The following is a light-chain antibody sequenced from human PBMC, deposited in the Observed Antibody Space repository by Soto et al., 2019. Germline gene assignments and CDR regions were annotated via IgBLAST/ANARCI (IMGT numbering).Light chain of an antibody. CDR1: QGIRNY. V-gene: IGKV1-9*01. J-gene: IGKJ1*01. CDR3: QQYTDWPLT. Sequence: DIQLTQSPSFLSASVGDRVTXTCXASQGIRNYLAWYQQKPGKAPKLLIYAASSLQSGVPSRFSGSGSGTDFTLTISSLQPEDFAVYYCQQYTDWPLTFGQGTKVDIK. CDR2: AAS.